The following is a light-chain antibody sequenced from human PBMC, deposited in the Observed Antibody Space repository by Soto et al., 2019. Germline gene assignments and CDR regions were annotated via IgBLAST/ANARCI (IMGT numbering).Light chain of an antibody. CDR2: DAS. CDR3: QQYNSYSPWT. CDR1: QSIVTY. J-gene: IGKJ1*01. V-gene: IGKV1-5*01. Sequence: DIQMTQSPSSLSASVGDRVTITCLASQSIVTYLNWYLQKPGKAPKLLIYDASSLESGVPSRFSGSGSGTEFTLTISSLQPDDFATYYCQQYNSYSPWTFGQGTKVDIK.